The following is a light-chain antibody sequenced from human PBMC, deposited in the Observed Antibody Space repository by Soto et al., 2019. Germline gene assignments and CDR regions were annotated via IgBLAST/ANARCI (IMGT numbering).Light chain of an antibody. J-gene: IGKJ1*01. CDR1: QTISSW. V-gene: IGKV1-5*03. Sequence: DIQMTQSPSTLSGSVGDRVTITCRASQTISSWLAWYQQKPGKAPKLLIYKPSTLKSGVPSRFSGSGSGTEFTLTISSLQPDDCATYYCQHYNSYSEAFGQGTKVELK. CDR3: QHYNSYSEA. CDR2: KPS.